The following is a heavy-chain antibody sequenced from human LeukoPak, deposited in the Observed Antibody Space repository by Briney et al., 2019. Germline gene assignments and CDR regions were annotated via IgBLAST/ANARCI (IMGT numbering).Heavy chain of an antibody. CDR3: AKVPYYYDSSGGFDY. CDR1: GFTFDDYA. D-gene: IGHD3-22*01. Sequence: GGSLRLSCAASGFTFDDYAMHWVRQAPGKGLEWVSLISGDGGSTYYADSVKGRFTISRDNSKNSLYLQMNSLRTEDTALYYCAKVPYYYDSSGGFDYWGQGTLVTVSS. J-gene: IGHJ4*02. V-gene: IGHV3-43*02. CDR2: ISGDGGST.